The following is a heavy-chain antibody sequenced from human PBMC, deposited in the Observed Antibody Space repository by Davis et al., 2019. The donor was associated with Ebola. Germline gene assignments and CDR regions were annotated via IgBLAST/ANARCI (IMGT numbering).Heavy chain of an antibody. J-gene: IGHJ6*02. D-gene: IGHD3-3*01. CDR1: GFTFSSYA. CDR2: IWYDGSNK. Sequence: GGSLRLSCAASGFTFSSYAMHWVRQAPGKGLEWVAVIWYDGSNKYYADSVKGRFTISRDNSKNTLYLQMNSLRAEDTAVYYCAKELRFLEWSVPYGMDVWGQGTTVTVSS. CDR3: AKELRFLEWSVPYGMDV. V-gene: IGHV3-30*02.